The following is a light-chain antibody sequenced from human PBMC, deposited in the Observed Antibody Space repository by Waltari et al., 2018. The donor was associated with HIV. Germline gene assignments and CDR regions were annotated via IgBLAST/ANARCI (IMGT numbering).Light chain of an antibody. CDR1: KLGDKY. CDR2: QDS. Sequence: SYELTQPPSVSVSPGQTASIPFPGDKLGDKYACWYQQKPGQSPVRVIYQDSKRPSGIPERFSGSNSGNTATLTISGTQAMDEADYYCQAWDSSTAVFGTGTKVTVL. J-gene: IGLJ1*01. CDR3: QAWDSSTAV. V-gene: IGLV3-1*01.